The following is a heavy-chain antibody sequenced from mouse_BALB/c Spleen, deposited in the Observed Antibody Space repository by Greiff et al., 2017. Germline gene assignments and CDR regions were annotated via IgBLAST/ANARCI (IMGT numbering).Heavy chain of an antibody. D-gene: IGHD2-3*01. CDR3: ARDGYYPWFAY. CDR2: ISSGGSYT. Sequence: EVKVVESGGGLVKPGGSLKLSCAASGFTFSSYAMSWVRQSPEKRLEWVAEISSGGSYTYYPDTVTGRFTISRDNAKNTLYLEMSSLRSEDTAMYYCARDGYYPWFAYWGQGTLVTVSA. J-gene: IGHJ3*01. V-gene: IGHV5-9-4*01. CDR1: GFTFSSYA.